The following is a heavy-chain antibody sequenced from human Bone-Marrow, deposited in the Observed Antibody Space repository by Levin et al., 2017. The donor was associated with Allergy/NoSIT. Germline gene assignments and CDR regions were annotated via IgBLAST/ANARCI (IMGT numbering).Heavy chain of an antibody. Sequence: SETLSLTCTVSGGSINSHYWSWIRQPPGKGLEYIGCTSYSGTASYNPSLKGRVSISLDTSRNEFSLRLTSVTAADTALYYCARVYGWYAVTFWGQGSLVTVSS. CDR1: GGSINSHY. J-gene: IGHJ4*02. D-gene: IGHD6-19*01. CDR2: TSYSGTA. CDR3: ARVYGWYAVTF. V-gene: IGHV4-59*11.